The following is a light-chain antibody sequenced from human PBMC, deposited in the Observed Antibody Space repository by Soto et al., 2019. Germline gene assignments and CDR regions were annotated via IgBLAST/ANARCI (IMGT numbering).Light chain of an antibody. V-gene: IGKV1-33*01. CDR2: HAS. CDR1: QNITNN. J-gene: IGKJ5*01. CDR3: QQYYGLPPLT. Sequence: IQMTQSPSSLSASVGDTVTITCQASQNITNNLSWYQQKPGKAPNLLIYHASKLAKGVTSRFSGSGSGTDFSFIITSLQREDLATYYCQQYYGLPPLTFGQGTRLEIK.